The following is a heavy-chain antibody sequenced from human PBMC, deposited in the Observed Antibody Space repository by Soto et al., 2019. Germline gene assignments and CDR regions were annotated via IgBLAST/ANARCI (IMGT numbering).Heavy chain of an antibody. V-gene: IGHV1-18*01. CDR3: ARGKYDFWSGLTDYYYGMDV. Sequence: GASVKVSCKASGYTFTSYGISWVRQAPGQGLEWMGWISAYNGNTNYAQKLQGRVTMTTDTSTSTAYMELRSLRSDDTAVYYCARGKYDFWSGLTDYYYGMDVWGQGTTVTVSS. CDR1: GYTFTSYG. J-gene: IGHJ6*02. CDR2: ISAYNGNT. D-gene: IGHD3-3*01.